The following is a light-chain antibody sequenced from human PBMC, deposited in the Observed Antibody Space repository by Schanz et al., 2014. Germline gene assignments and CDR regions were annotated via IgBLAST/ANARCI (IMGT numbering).Light chain of an antibody. J-gene: IGLJ2*01. CDR1: TGAVTSGHY. CDR2: DTS. V-gene: IGLV7-46*01. Sequence: QAVVTQEPSLTVSPGGTVTLTCGSSTGAVTSGHYPYWFQQKPGQAPRTLIYDTSNKHSWTPARFSGSLLGGKAALTLSGAEHEDEAQYYSLLSYRGPRVVFGGGTKLTVL. CDR3: LLSYRGPRVV.